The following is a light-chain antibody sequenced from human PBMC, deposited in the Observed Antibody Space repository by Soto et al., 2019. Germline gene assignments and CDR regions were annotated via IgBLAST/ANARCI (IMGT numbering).Light chain of an antibody. CDR3: QQYNDWPSLT. CDR1: QSVSSY. Sequence: IVLPQSPVTLSVSPGASSTLSCRASQSVSSYLVWYQQKPGQAPRLLIYGASTRATGIPARFSGSGSGTEFTLTISSLQSEDFAVYYCQQYNDWPSLTVGGGTKVDIK. J-gene: IGKJ4*01. V-gene: IGKV3-15*01. CDR2: GAS.